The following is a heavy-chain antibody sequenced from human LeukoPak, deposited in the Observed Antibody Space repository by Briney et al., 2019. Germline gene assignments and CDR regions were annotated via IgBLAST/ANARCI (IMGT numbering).Heavy chain of an antibody. CDR3: AKFRPITSVAGTIFHY. D-gene: IGHD6-19*01. CDR2: VIGNGGST. V-gene: IGHV3-23*01. Sequence: GGSLRLSCAASGFIFSNYAMHWVRQAPGKGLEWVSAVIGNGGSTYYADSVKGRFTISRDNSKNTLYLQMNTLRAEDTAIYYCAKFRPITSVAGTIFHYWGQGTLVTVSS. J-gene: IGHJ4*02. CDR1: GFIFSNYA.